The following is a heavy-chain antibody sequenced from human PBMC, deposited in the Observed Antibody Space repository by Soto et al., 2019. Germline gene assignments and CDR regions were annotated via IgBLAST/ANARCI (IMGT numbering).Heavy chain of an antibody. CDR1: GYSISSSNG. CDR2: IYYSGST. J-gene: IGHJ1*01. Sequence: QVQLQESGPGLVKPSDTLSLTCAVSGYSISSSNGGGWIRQPPGKGLEWIGYIYYSGSTYYNPSLKSRVTMSVDTSKNQFSLKLSSVTAVDTAVYYCARTGSSSSWQYFQHWGQGTLVTVSS. V-gene: IGHV4-28*01. D-gene: IGHD6-6*01. CDR3: ARTGSSSSWQYFQH.